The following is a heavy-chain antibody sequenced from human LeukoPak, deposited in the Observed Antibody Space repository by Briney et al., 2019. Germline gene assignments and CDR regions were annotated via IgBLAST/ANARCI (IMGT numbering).Heavy chain of an antibody. CDR3: AKEGFDS. CDR1: GFTFSNYG. Sequence: GSLRLSFAASGFTFSNYGMHWVRPAPGKGLEWVSSXXXXGGXXXYADSVKGRFTISRDNSKNTLYLQMNSLRAEDTAVYYCAKEGFDSWGQGTLVTVSS. V-gene: IGHV3-23*01. J-gene: IGHJ4*02. CDR2: XXXXGGXX.